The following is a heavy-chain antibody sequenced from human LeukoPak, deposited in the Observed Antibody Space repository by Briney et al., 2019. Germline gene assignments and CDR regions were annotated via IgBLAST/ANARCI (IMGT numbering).Heavy chain of an antibody. V-gene: IGHV3-74*01. CDR2: INTDGSST. CDR1: GFTLRNYN. D-gene: IGHD1-26*01. CDR3: ARGGSYYIDAFDI. Sequence: GGSLRLSCAPSGFTLRNYNINWVRQAPGKGLVWVSRINTDGSSTSYADSVKGRFTISRDNAKNTLYLQMNSLRAEDTAVYYCARGGSYYIDAFDIWGQGTMVTVSS. J-gene: IGHJ3*02.